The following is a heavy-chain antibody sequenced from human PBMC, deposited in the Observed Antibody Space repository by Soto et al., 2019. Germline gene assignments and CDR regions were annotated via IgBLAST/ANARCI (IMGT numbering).Heavy chain of an antibody. CDR2: INSGGNT. CDR3: VRENYYYGMEV. Sequence: GGSLRLSCAASGFDASVNYMTWVRQAPVKGLEWVSAINSGGNTFYADSVKGRFTISRDNSKNTLYLQMNSLRVEDTAMYYCVRENYYYGMEVWGQGTAVTVSS. V-gene: IGHV3-66*01. J-gene: IGHJ6*02. CDR1: GFDASVNY.